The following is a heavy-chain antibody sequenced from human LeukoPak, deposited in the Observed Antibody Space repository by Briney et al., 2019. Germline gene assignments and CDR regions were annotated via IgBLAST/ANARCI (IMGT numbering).Heavy chain of an antibody. CDR2: IKPDGTKK. J-gene: IGHJ4*02. Sequence: GGSLRLSCAASGFTFGRFWMTWVRQAPRKGLEWVANIKPDGTKKTYVDSVKGRFIISRDNAKNSLYLQMNSLRADDTAVYYCATAPAAADSWWGQGTLVAVSS. D-gene: IGHD6-13*01. CDR1: GFTFGRFW. V-gene: IGHV3-7*01. CDR3: ATAPAAADSW.